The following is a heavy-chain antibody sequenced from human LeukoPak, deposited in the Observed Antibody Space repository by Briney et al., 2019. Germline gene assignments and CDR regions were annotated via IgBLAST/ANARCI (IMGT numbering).Heavy chain of an antibody. CDR3: DGADF. CDR1: GFTFNTYS. CDR2: ISDSGGGT. Sequence: GGSLRLSCAASGFTFNTYSMNWARQAPGKGLEWVSTISDSGGGTYYADSGKGRFTISRDNSKNTLYLQMNSLRADDTAVYYCDGADFWGQGTLVTVSS. J-gene: IGHJ4*02. V-gene: IGHV3-23*01.